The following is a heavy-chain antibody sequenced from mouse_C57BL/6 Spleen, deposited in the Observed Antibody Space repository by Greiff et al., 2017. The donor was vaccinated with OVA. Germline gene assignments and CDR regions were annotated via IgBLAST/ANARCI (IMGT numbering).Heavy chain of an antibody. CDR2: IYPRSGNT. CDR3: ARYFDGYYFFAY. CDR1: GYTFTSYG. V-gene: IGHV1-81*01. D-gene: IGHD2-3*01. J-gene: IGHJ3*01. Sequence: QVQLQQSGAELARPGASVKLSCKASGYTFTSYGISWVKQRTGQGLEWIGEIYPRSGNTYYNEKFKGKATLTADKSSSTAYMDLRSLTSEYSAVYFCARYFDGYYFFAYWGQGTLVTVSA.